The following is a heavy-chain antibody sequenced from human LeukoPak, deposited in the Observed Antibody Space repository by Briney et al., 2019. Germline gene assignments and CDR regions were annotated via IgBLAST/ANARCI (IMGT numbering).Heavy chain of an antibody. V-gene: IGHV1-2*02. CDR2: INPNSGGT. CDR1: RYTLTRYY. CDR3: ARVPDYGDYLFDY. D-gene: IGHD4-17*01. J-gene: IGHJ4*02. Sequence: ASVHVSCKPSRYTLTRYYMRWVRQAPPQGLDGMGWINPNSGGTKYAQKFQGRVTMTRDTSISTAYMELSRLRSDDTAVYYCARVPDYGDYLFDYWGQGTLVTVSS.